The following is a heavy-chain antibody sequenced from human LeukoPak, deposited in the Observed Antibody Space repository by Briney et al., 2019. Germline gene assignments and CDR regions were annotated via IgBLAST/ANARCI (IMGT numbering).Heavy chain of an antibody. V-gene: IGHV1-18*04. CDR3: ARGLSRPYYFDY. J-gene: IGHJ4*02. CDR2: INPNSGNT. Sequence: ASVKVSCKASGYTFTGYYMHWVRQAPGQGLEWMGWINPNSGNTNYAQKLQGRVTMTTDTSTSTAYMELRSLRSDDTAVYYCARGLSRPYYFDYWGQGTLVTVSS. CDR1: GYTFTGYY.